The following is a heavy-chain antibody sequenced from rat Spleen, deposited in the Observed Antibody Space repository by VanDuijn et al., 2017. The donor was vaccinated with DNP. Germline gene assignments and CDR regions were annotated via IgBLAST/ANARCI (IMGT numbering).Heavy chain of an antibody. J-gene: IGHJ2*01. D-gene: IGHD1-11*01. CDR2: ISTSGGST. CDR3: AKGPNYGGWSDYFDY. CDR1: GFNFNNNW. V-gene: IGHV5-25*01. Sequence: EVKLVESGGGLVRPGGSLKLSCAASGFNFNNNWMGWVRQAPTKGLDGDATISTSGGSTYYPDSMKGRFTITRNNAKSTLYLQMIKLGSEDTAIYYCAKGPNYGGWSDYFDYWGQGVMVTVSS.